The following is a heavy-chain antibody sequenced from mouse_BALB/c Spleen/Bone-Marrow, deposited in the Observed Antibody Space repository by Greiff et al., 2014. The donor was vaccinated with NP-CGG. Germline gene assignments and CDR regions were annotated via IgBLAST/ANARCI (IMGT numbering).Heavy chain of an antibody. J-gene: IGHJ4*01. D-gene: IGHD2-10*02. CDR3: TRGGYGNYVGYAMDY. V-gene: IGHV1S56*01. Sequence: LEESGPELVKPGALVKISCKASGYTFTSYDINWVKQRPGQGLEWIGWIYPGDGNTKYNEKFKGKATLTADKSSSTAYMQLSSLTSENSAVYFCTRGGYGNYVGYAMDYWGQGTSVTVSS. CDR2: IYPGDGNT. CDR1: GYTFTSYD.